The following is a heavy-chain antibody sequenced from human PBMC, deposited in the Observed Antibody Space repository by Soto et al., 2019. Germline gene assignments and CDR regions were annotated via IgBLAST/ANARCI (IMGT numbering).Heavy chain of an antibody. CDR2: VNHNGRN. CDR3: ARGGSSDWQVAFDF. CDR1: GGSFSGYF. Sequence: SETLSLTCAVYGGSFSGYFWNWIRQSPGKGLEWIGKVNHNGRNNYNPSLKSRVSMSMDMSKNEFSLKLTSVTAADTAVYYCARGGSSDWQVAFDFWGQGTMVT. D-gene: IGHD2-21*02. J-gene: IGHJ3*01. V-gene: IGHV4-34*01.